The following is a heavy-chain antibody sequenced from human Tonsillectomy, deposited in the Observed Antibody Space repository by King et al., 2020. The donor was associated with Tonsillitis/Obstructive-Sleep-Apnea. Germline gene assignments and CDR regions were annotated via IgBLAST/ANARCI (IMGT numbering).Heavy chain of an antibody. V-gene: IGHV3-30*04. J-gene: IGHJ4*02. Sequence: VQLVESGGGVVQPGRSLRLSCAASGFTFSSYAMHWVRQAPGKGLEWVAVISYDGTNKYYADSVKGRFTISRDNSKNTLYLQMNSLRAEDTAVFYCARDHGWSGYRCRDFDYWGQGTLVTVSS. CDR1: GFTFSSYA. D-gene: IGHD3-3*01. CDR3: ARDHGWSGYRCRDFDY. CDR2: ISYDGTNK.